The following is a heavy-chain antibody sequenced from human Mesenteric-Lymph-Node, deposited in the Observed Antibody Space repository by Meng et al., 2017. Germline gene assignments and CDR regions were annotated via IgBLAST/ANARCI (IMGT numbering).Heavy chain of an antibody. J-gene: IGHJ4*02. D-gene: IGHD2/OR15-2a*01. CDR3: TNFFYAV. V-gene: IGHV3-15*01. Sequence: EVHLGESGGGLVKPGGSLRLSCVASGIILSNVWMTGVRQAPGKGLEWVGRIKSQSDGGTTDYAAPVKDRFTISRDDSKNTLYLQMNSLKTEDTAVYHCTNFFYAVGGQGTLVTVSS. CDR2: IKSQSDGGTT. CDR1: GIILSNVW.